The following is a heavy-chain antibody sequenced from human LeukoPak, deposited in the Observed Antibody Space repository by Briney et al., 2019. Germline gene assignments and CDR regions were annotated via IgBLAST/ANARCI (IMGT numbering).Heavy chain of an antibody. CDR2: FIPIFGTA. J-gene: IGHJ3*02. CDR1: GYTFSSYA. V-gene: IGHV1-69*05. D-gene: IGHD6-6*01. CDR3: ARGSTREYSSSPDAFDI. Sequence: ASEKVSCKASGYTFSSYAISWVRQAPGQGLEWMGGFIPIFGTANYAQKFQGRVTITTDESTSTAYMELSSLRSEDTAVYYCARGSTREYSSSPDAFDIWGQGTMVTVSS.